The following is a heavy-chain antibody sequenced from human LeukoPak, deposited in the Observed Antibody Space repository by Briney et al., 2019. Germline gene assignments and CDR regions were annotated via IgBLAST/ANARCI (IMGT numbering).Heavy chain of an antibody. CDR1: GFTFSSYG. D-gene: IGHD6-6*01. Sequence: GGSLRLSCAASGFTFSSYGMHWVRQAPGKGLEWVAFIRYDGSNKYYADSVKGRFTISRDNSKNTLYLQMNSLRAEDTAVYYCAKANEYSSSKSPTVFDPWGQGTLVTVSS. CDR2: IRYDGSNK. V-gene: IGHV3-30*02. CDR3: AKANEYSSSKSPTVFDP. J-gene: IGHJ5*02.